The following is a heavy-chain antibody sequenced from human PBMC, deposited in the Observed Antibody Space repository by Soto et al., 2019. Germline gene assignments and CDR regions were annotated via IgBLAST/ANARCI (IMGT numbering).Heavy chain of an antibody. CDR3: ARHLIRVYAIGGGRRDYYGMDV. V-gene: IGHV4-39*01. CDR1: GGSISSSSYY. D-gene: IGHD2-8*01. CDR2: IYYSGST. J-gene: IGHJ6*02. Sequence: SETLSLTCTVSGGSISSSSYYWGWIRQPPGKGLEWIGSIYYSGSTYYNPSLKSRVTISVDTSKNQFSLKLSSVTAADTAVYYCARHLIRVYAIGGGRRDYYGMDVWG.